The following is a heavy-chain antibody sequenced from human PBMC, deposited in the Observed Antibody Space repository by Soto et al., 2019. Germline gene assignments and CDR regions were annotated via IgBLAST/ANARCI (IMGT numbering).Heavy chain of an antibody. D-gene: IGHD6-13*01. J-gene: IGHJ6*02. V-gene: IGHV3-9*01. Sequence: EVQLVESGGGLVQPGRSLRLSCAASGFTFDDYAMHWVRQAPGKGLEWVSGISWNSGSIGYADSVKGRFTISRDNAKNSLYLQMNSLRAEDTALYYGAKDILLYSSRTYGMDVWGQGTTVTVSS. CDR3: AKDILLYSSRTYGMDV. CDR1: GFTFDDYA. CDR2: ISWNSGSI.